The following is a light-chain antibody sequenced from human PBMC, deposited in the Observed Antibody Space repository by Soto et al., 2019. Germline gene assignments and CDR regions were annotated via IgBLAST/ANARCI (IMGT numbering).Light chain of an antibody. Sequence: EIVLTQSPATLSLSPGERATLSCRASQSVSNYLAWYQQKPGQAPRLLIFDASNRATGIPARFSGSGSGTDFTLTISSLEPEDFAVYYCQQRSNWTPITVGQGTRLESK. CDR3: QQRSNWTPIT. CDR2: DAS. CDR1: QSVSNY. J-gene: IGKJ5*01. V-gene: IGKV3-11*01.